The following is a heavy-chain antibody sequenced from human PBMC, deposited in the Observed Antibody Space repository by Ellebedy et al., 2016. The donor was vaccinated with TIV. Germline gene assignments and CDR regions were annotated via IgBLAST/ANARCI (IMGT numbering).Heavy chain of an antibody. V-gene: IGHV3-9*01. J-gene: IGHJ4*02. CDR1: GFTFDDYA. D-gene: IGHD2-21*02. CDR2: ISWNSGSM. Sequence: SLKISCAASGFTFDDYAMHWVRQAPGRGLEWVSGISWNSGSMVYADSVKGRFTISRDNAKNSLYLQMNSLRAEDTAVYYCVRTARIADYWGQGTLVTVSS. CDR3: VRTARIADY.